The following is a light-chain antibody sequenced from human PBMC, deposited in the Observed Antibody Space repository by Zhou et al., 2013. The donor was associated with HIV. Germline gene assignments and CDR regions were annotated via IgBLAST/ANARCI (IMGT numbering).Light chain of an antibody. V-gene: IGKV1-33*01. CDR3: QQYYDLPLT. J-gene: IGKJ4*01. CDR2: TTS. CDR1: RDIEVF. Sequence: DVQMTQFPSSLSASVGDRVTVTCQASRDIEVFLNWYHQKPGRAPKLLVYTTSNLERGVPSRFRGFASGTNFTFIITALQPEDAGTFYCQQYYDLPLTFGGGTRVEIK.